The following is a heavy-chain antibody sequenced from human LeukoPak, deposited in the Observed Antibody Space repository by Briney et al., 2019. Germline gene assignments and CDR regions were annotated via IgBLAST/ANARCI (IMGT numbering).Heavy chain of an antibody. CDR3: ARGQADGDLGFYGMDV. D-gene: IGHD4-17*01. V-gene: IGHV3-30-3*01. J-gene: IGHJ6*02. CDR1: GFSFSSYS. Sequence: GGSLILSCVASGFSFSSYSIHWVRRVPGKGLEWVAVMSVNGVNKYYADSVRGRFTVSRDISKNTQFLQMNSLRFEDTAVYYCARGQADGDLGFYGMDVWGQGTTVTVSS. CDR2: MSVNGVNK.